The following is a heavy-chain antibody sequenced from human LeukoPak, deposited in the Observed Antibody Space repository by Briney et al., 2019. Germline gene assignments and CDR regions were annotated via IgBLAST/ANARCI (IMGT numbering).Heavy chain of an antibody. V-gene: IGHV1-2*02. D-gene: IGHD3-3*01. CDR3: ARDIRFLEWLSGADY. CDR1: GYTFTGYY. J-gene: IGHJ4*02. CDR2: INPNSGGT. Sequence: ASVKVSCKASGYTFTGYYMHWVRQAPGQGLEWMGWINPNSGGTNYAQKFQGRVTMTRDTSISTAYMEPRGLRSDDTAVYYCARDIRFLEWLSGADYWGQGTLVTVSS.